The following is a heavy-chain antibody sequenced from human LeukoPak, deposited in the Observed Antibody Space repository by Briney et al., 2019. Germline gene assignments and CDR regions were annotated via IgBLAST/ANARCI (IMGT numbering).Heavy chain of an antibody. J-gene: IGHJ4*02. V-gene: IGHV1-18*01. D-gene: IGHD1-7*01. CDR1: GYTFTSYG. Sequence: ASVKVSCKASGYTFTSYGISWVRQAPGQGLEWMGWISAYNGNTNSAQKFQGRVTMTTDTSTSTAYMELRSLRSDDTAVYYCAGVYWNYGEYYFDYWGQGTLVTVSS. CDR2: ISAYNGNT. CDR3: AGVYWNYGEYYFDY.